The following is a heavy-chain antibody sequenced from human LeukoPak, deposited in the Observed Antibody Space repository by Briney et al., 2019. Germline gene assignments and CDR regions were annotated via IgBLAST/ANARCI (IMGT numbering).Heavy chain of an antibody. V-gene: IGHV3-30*04. Sequence: GRSLRLPCAASGFTFSSYAMHWVRQAPGKGLEWVAVISYDGSNKYYADSVKGRFTISRDNSKNTLYLQMNSLRAEDTAVYYCAVTESGYDYVWGSYPGDAFDIWGQGTMVTVSS. CDR3: AVTESGYDYVWGSYPGDAFDI. CDR1: GFTFSSYA. CDR2: ISYDGSNK. D-gene: IGHD3-16*02. J-gene: IGHJ3*02.